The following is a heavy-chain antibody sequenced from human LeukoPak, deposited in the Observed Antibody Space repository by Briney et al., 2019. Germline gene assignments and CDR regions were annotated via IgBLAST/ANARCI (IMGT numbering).Heavy chain of an antibody. D-gene: IGHD3-22*01. CDR1: GGSISSYY. V-gene: IGHV4-4*07. Sequence: SETLSLTCTVSGGSISSYYWSWIRQPAGKGLEWIGRIYTSGSTNYNPSLKRRVTMSVDTSKNQFSLKLSSVTAADTAVYYCARDRDSSGYYYVRAFDIWGQGTMVTVSS. J-gene: IGHJ3*02. CDR3: ARDRDSSGYYYVRAFDI. CDR2: IYTSGST.